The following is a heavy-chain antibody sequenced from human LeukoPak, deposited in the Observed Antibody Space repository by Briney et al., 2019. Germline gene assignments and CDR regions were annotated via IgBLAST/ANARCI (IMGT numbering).Heavy chain of an antibody. CDR2: ISYDGSNK. D-gene: IGHD4-17*01. V-gene: IGHV3-30-3*01. J-gene: IGHJ3*02. CDR3: ARPDYGDYSAFDI. Sequence: GGSLRLSCAASGFTFSSYAMSWVRQAPGKGLEWVAVISYDGSNKYYADSVKGRFTISRDNSKNTLYLQMDSLRAEDTAVYYCARPDYGDYSAFDIWGQGTMVTVSS. CDR1: GFTFSSYA.